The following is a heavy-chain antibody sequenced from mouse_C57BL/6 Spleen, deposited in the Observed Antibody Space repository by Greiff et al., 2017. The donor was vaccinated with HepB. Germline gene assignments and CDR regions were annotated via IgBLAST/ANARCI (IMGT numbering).Heavy chain of an antibody. Sequence: QVQLQQSGAELVRPGASVTLSCKASGYTFTDYEMHWVKQTPVHGLEWIGAIDPETGGTAYNQKFKGKAILTADKSSSTAYMELRSLTSEDSAVYYCTKSRCLLPYYFDYWGQGTTLTVSS. CDR2: IDPETGGT. CDR1: GYTFTDYE. D-gene: IGHD2-3*01. V-gene: IGHV1-15*01. CDR3: TKSRCLLPYYFDY. J-gene: IGHJ2*01.